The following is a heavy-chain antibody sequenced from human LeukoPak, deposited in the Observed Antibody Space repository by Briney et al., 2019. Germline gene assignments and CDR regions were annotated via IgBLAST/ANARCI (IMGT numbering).Heavy chain of an antibody. J-gene: IGHJ6*03. CDR2: ISGSGGST. CDR3: AEDGSSWDYYYYYMDV. D-gene: IGHD6-13*01. CDR1: GFTFSSYA. V-gene: IGHV3-23*01. Sequence: PGGSLRLSCAASGFTFSSYAMSWVRQAPGKGLEWVSAISGSGGSTYYADSVKGRFTISRDNSKNTLYLQMNSLRAEDTAVYYCAEDGSSWDYYYYYMDVWGKGTTVTVSS.